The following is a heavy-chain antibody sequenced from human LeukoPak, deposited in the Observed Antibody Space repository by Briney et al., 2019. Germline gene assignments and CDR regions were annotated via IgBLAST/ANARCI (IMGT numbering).Heavy chain of an antibody. V-gene: IGHV3-64*01. CDR2: ITSDGERT. CDR3: ARVGSWDAYDI. D-gene: IGHD1-26*01. Sequence: GGSLRLSCAASGFTFSNYPMHWVRQAPGKEPEYVSAITSDGERTFYANSVQGRFGISRDNSKNTLYLQMGSLRPGDTAVYYCARVGSWDAYDIWGQGTVVTVSS. J-gene: IGHJ3*02. CDR1: GFTFSNYP.